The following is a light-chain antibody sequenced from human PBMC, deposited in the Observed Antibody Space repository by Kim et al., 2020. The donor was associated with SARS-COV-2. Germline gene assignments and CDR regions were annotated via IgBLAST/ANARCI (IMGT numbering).Light chain of an antibody. V-gene: IGLV2-8*01. Sequence: QSALTQPPSASGSPGQSVTISCSVIYNYISWYQQHPGKTPKLLIYDVNKRPSGVPDRFSGSRSANTASLTVSGLQADDEADYYCSSFAANNILLFGGGTKVTVL. J-gene: IGLJ2*01. CDR2: DVN. CDR3: SSFAANNILL. CDR1: YNY.